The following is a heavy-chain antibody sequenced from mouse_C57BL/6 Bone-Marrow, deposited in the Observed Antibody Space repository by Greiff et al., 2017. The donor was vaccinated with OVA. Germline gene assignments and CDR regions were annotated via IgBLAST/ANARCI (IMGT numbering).Heavy chain of an antibody. Sequence: VQLKESGPELVKPGASVKISCKASGYSFTGYYMNWVKQSPEKSLEWIGEINPSTGGTTYNQKFKAKATLTVDKYSRPAYMQLKSLTSEDSAVYYCASGDWYYFDYWGQGTTLTVSS. CDR3: ASGDWYYFDY. CDR1: GYSFTGYY. J-gene: IGHJ2*01. CDR2: INPSTGGT. D-gene: IGHD3-3*01. V-gene: IGHV1-42*01.